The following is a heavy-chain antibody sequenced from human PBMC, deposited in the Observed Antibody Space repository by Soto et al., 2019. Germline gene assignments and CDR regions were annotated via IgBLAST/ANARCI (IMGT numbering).Heavy chain of an antibody. J-gene: IGHJ6*02. Sequence: SETLSLTCTVSGGSISGYYWSWIRQPPGKGLEWIGYMYNTGSTVYNPSFKSRVTISVDTSKNQFSLKLNSVTAADTAVYYCAKPWFGEYSYYYYGMDVWGQGTTVTVSS. CDR2: MYNTGST. V-gene: IGHV4-59*01. CDR1: GGSISGYY. CDR3: AKPWFGEYSYYYYGMDV. D-gene: IGHD3-10*01.